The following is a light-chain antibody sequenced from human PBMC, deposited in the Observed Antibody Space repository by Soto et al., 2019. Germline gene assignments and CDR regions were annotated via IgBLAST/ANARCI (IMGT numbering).Light chain of an antibody. CDR1: QSISSY. V-gene: IGKV1-9*01. CDR2: AAS. J-gene: IGKJ5*01. Sequence: DIQLTQSPSFLSASVGDRVTITCRASQSISSYLAWYQQKPGKAPNRLIYAASTLQSGVPSRFSGSGSGTEFTLTISSLQPEDFAIYYCQQLDSYPITFGQGTRLEIK. CDR3: QQLDSYPIT.